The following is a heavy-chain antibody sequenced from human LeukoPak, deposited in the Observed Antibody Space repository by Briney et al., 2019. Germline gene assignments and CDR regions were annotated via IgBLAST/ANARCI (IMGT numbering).Heavy chain of an antibody. D-gene: IGHD3-16*02. CDR1: AGSIGSYY. CDR2: ISYSGST. V-gene: IGHV4-59*01. Sequence: PSETLSLTCIVSAGSIGSYYWSWVRQPPGKGLEWIGYISYSGSTNYNPSLKSRVTISVDTSKNQCSLKLSSVTAADTAVYYCAKYVWGSYPTFEDYWGQGTLVTVSS. CDR3: AKYVWGSYPTFEDY. J-gene: IGHJ4*02.